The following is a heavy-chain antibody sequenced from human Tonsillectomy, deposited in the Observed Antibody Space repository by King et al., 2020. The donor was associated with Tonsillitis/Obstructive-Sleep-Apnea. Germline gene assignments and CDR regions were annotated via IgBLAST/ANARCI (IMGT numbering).Heavy chain of an antibody. CDR1: GFTFDDYT. CDR2: ISWDGGST. CDR3: ATASSTIVVVPAALDY. Sequence: VQLVESGGVVVQPGGSLRLSCAASGFTFDDYTMHWVRQAPGKGLEWGSLISWDGGSTYYADSVKGRFNILRDHSKNSLYLQMNSLRTEDTALYYCATASSTIVVVPAALDYWGQGTLVTVSS. J-gene: IGHJ4*02. D-gene: IGHD2-2*01. V-gene: IGHV3-43*01.